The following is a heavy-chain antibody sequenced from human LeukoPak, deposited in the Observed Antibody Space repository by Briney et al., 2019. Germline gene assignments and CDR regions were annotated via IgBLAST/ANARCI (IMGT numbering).Heavy chain of an antibody. Sequence: GGSLRLSCAASGFTFSSYAMPWVRQAPGKGLEWVAVISYDGSNKYYADSVKGRFTISRDNSKNTLYLQMNSLRAEDTAVYYCAREGRVQWELWDYWGQGTLVTVSS. CDR3: AREGRVQWELWDY. V-gene: IGHV3-30-3*01. J-gene: IGHJ4*02. CDR2: ISYDGSNK. CDR1: GFTFSSYA. D-gene: IGHD1-26*01.